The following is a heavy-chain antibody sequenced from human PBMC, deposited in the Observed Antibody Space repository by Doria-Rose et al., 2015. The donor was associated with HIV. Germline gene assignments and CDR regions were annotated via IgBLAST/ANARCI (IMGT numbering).Heavy chain of an antibody. J-gene: IGHJ4*02. Sequence: QVQLVQSGPVLVKPTETLTLTCTVSGVSLSSPGMGVSWIRQPPAKALEWLANIFSDDVRSYKTSLTSRLNIFRGTSKSQVVLTMADMDPVDTATYYCARIKSSRWYHKYYLDFWGQGTLVIVSA. CDR1: GVSLSSPGMG. CDR2: IFSDDVR. D-gene: IGHD6-13*01. V-gene: IGHV2-26*01. CDR3: ARIKSSRWYHKYYLDF.